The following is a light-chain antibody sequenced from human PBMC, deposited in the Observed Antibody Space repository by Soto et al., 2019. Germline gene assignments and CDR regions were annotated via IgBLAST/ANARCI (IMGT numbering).Light chain of an antibody. CDR2: DAS. V-gene: IGKV1-5*01. CDR3: QHFAISTT. CDR1: HNIERW. Sequence: IQMTQSPSTLSASVGDRVTITCRASHNIERWMAWYQQKPGKAPSLLIFDASTLHSGVPSRFSGSGSGTDFTLTISSLQPDDFATYYCQHFAISTTFGQGTKVEVK. J-gene: IGKJ1*01.